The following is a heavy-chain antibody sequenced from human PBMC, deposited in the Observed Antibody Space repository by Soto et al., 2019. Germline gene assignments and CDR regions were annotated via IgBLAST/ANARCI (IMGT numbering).Heavy chain of an antibody. CDR1: GWSFSGYY. J-gene: IGHJ6*02. CDR2: INHSGST. CDR3: ARGPPYYYDSSGYYQYYYYGMDV. Sequence: PSETLSLTFAVYGWSFSGYYWSWIRQPPGKGLEWIGEINHSGSTNYNPSLKSRVTISVDTSKNQFSLKLSSVTAADTAVYYCARGPPYYYDSSGYYQYYYYGMDVWGQGTTVTVSS. V-gene: IGHV4-34*01. D-gene: IGHD3-22*01.